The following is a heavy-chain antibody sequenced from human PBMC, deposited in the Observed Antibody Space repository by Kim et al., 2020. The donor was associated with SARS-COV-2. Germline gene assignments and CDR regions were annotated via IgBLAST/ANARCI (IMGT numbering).Heavy chain of an antibody. CDR2: INHSGST. J-gene: IGHJ4*02. V-gene: IGHV4-34*01. CDR1: GGSFSGYY. Sequence: SETLSLTCAVYGGSFSGYYWSWIRQPPGKGLEWIGEINHSGSTNYNPSLKSRVTISVDTSKNQFSLKLSSVTAADTAVYYCARGWYSSWYGDGSDYWGQGTLVTVSS. D-gene: IGHD6-13*01. CDR3: ARGWYSSWYGDGSDY.